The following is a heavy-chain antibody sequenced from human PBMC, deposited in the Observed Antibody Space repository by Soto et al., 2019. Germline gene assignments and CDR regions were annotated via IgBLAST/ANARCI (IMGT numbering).Heavy chain of an antibody. V-gene: IGHV1-3*01. CDR2: ISAGNGNT. Sequence: ASVKVSCKASGYTFTSYDINWVRQAPGQRLEWMGWISAGNGNTKYSQKFQGRVTITRDTSASTAYMELSSLRSEDTAVYYCAREDPKYGDYVVLFSYWGQGTLVTVSS. CDR1: GYTFTSYD. D-gene: IGHD4-17*01. J-gene: IGHJ4*02. CDR3: AREDPKYGDYVVLFSY.